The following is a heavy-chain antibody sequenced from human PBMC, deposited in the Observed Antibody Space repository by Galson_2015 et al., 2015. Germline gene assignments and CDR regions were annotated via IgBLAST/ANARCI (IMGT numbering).Heavy chain of an antibody. D-gene: IGHD4-17*01. V-gene: IGHV3-48*03. CDR1: GFTFSSYE. CDR2: IGYTGSPI. CDR3: ARDSCDYGGYDAFDI. Sequence: SLRLSCAASGFTFSSYEMTWVRQAPGKGLEWLAYIGYTGSPIYYADSVKGRLTISRDNAKNSLYLQMNNLRAEDTAVYYCARDSCDYGGYDAFDIWGQGTKVTVSS. J-gene: IGHJ3*02.